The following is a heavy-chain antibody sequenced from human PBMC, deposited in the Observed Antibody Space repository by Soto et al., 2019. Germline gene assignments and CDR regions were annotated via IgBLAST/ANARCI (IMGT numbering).Heavy chain of an antibody. Sequence: QVQLVESGGGVVQPGKSLRLSCAASGFTFSRHALYWVRQAPGKGLEWVAVISYDGYFKYYPDSLKGRFTISRDNSKNTLYLQMNSLRPEDAAVYYCARDHGWTTGAGTGYFDFWGQGTLVTVSS. CDR1: GFTFSRHA. CDR2: ISYDGYFK. J-gene: IGHJ4*02. V-gene: IGHV3-30*03. D-gene: IGHD6-19*01. CDR3: ARDHGWTTGAGTGYFDF.